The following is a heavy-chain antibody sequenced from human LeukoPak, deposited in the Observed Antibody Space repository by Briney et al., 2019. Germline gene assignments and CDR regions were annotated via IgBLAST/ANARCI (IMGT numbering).Heavy chain of an antibody. CDR3: ARGGQGDGYSADEAFDM. J-gene: IGHJ3*02. D-gene: IGHD5-24*01. Sequence: SQTLSLTCAISGDSVSSNSTACNWIRQSPSRGLEWLGRTYYRSEWYSDYAVSVKSRITINPDTSKNQFSLQLNSVTPEDTAVYYCARGGQGDGYSADEAFDMWGQGTMVTVSS. CDR1: GDSVSSNSTA. CDR2: TYYRSEWYS. V-gene: IGHV6-1*01.